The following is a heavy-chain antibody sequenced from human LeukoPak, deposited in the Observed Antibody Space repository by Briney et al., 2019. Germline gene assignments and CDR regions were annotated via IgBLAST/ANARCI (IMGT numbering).Heavy chain of an antibody. CDR2: ISYDGSNK. J-gene: IGHJ4*02. Sequence: GGSLRLSCAASGFTFSSYAMHWVRQAPGKGLEWVAVISYDGSNKYYADSVKGRFTISRDNSKNTLYLQMNSLRAEDTAVYYCARDDAGSGSYYDLFDYWGQGTLVTVSS. V-gene: IGHV3-30*04. CDR3: ARDDAGSGSYYDLFDY. CDR1: GFTFSSYA. D-gene: IGHD3-10*01.